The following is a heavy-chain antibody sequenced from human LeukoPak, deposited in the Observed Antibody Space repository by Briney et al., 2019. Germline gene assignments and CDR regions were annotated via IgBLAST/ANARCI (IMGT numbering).Heavy chain of an antibody. D-gene: IGHD2-2*01. J-gene: IGHJ6*02. CDR2: INHSGST. CDR3: ARSRYCSSTSCYVLSYYYYGMDV. CDR1: GGSFSGYY. Sequence: SETLSLTCAVYGGSFSGYYWSWIRQPPGKGLEWIGEINHSGSTNYNPSLKSRVTISVDTSKNQFSLKLSSVTAADTAVYYCARSRYCSSTSCYVLSYYYYGMDVWGQGTTVTVSS. V-gene: IGHV4-34*01.